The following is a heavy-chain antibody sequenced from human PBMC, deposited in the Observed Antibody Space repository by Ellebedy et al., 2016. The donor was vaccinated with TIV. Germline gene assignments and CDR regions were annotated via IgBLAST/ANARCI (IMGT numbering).Heavy chain of an antibody. CDR1: GYTFTSYY. D-gene: IGHD2-15*01. CDR3: AGGRKNSEDGGRFGY. Sequence: ASVKVSXXASGYTFTSYYMHWVRQAPGQGLEWMGIINPSGGSTNYAQKFQGRVTITADKSTSTAYMELSSLRSEDTAVYYCAGGRKNSEDGGRFGYWGQGTLVTVSS. J-gene: IGHJ4*02. V-gene: IGHV1-46*01. CDR2: INPSGGST.